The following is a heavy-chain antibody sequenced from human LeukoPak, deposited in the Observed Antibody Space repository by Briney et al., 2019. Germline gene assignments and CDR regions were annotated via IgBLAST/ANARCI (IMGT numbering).Heavy chain of an antibody. V-gene: IGHV3-30*03. J-gene: IGHJ4*02. Sequence: GGSLTLSCAASGFTFSSFGMHWVRQAPGKGLEWVALISYDGSNKYYADSVKGRFTISRDNSKNTLSLQMNSLRAEDTAVYYCEATMIVATYWGQGTLVTVSS. CDR1: GFTFSSFG. CDR2: ISYDGSNK. CDR3: EATMIVATY. D-gene: IGHD3-22*01.